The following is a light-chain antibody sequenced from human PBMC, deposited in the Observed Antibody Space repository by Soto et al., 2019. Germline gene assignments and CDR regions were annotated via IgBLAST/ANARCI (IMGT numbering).Light chain of an antibody. J-gene: IGKJ1*01. CDR1: QSLVHSNGNTY. V-gene: IGKV2-30*02. CDR3: MQGTHWPRT. Sequence: DVVMTQSPLSLPVTLGQPASISCRSSQSLVHSNGNTYLNWFQQRPGQSPRRLLYKVSIRDSGVPDRFSGSGSGTDFKLKISRVEADDVGFYYCMQGTHWPRTFGQGTKVEIK. CDR2: KVS.